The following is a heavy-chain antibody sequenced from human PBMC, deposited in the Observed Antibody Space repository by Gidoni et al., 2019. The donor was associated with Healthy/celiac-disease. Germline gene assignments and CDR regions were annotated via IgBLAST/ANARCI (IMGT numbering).Heavy chain of an antibody. Sequence: QLQLQESGPGLVKPSETLSLTCTVSGGSISSSSYYWGWIRQPPGKGLEWIGSSYYSGSTYYNPSLKSRVTISVDTSKNQFSLKLSSVTAADTAVYYCARRPYSSSWYVWYFDLWGRGTLVTVSS. CDR2: SYYSGST. V-gene: IGHV4-39*01. J-gene: IGHJ2*01. CDR3: ARRPYSSSWYVWYFDL. CDR1: GGSISSSSYY. D-gene: IGHD6-13*01.